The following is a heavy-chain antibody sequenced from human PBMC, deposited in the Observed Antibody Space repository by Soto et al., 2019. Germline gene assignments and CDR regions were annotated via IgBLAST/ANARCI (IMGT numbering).Heavy chain of an antibody. CDR3: ARQCIVEVDDAFDL. CDR1: GGSISSYY. D-gene: IGHD2-15*01. V-gene: IGHV4-4*07. J-gene: IGHJ3*01. Sequence: SETLSLTCTVSGGSISSYYWSWIRQPAGKGLEWIGRIYTSGSTNYNPSLKSRVTMSVDTSKNQFSLKLSSVTAADTAVYYCARQCIVEVDDAFDLWGQGTMVTVSS. CDR2: IYTSGST.